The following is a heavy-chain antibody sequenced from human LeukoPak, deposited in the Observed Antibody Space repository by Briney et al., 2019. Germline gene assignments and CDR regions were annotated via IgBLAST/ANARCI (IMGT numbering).Heavy chain of an antibody. D-gene: IGHD5-12*01. CDR1: GFTFSSYS. CDR2: ISSSSSYI. V-gene: IGHV3-21*01. J-gene: IGHJ4*02. CDR3: ASHSGYDIQKRDY. Sequence: GGSLRLSCAASGFTFSSYSMNWVRQAPGKGLEWVSSISSSSSYIYYADSVKGRFTISRDNAKNSLYLQMNSLRAEDTAVYYCASHSGYDIQKRDYWGQGTLVIVSS.